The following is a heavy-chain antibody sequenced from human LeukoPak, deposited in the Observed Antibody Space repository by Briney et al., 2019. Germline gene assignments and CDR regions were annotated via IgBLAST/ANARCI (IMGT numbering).Heavy chain of an antibody. D-gene: IGHD6-19*01. CDR3: ARPIAGSSVWRSFDN. Sequence: SETLSLTCAVSGGSISSGGYSWSWIRQPPGKGLEWIGYIYHSGSTNYNPSLQSRVTISVDTSKNQFSLKLSSVTAADTAVYYCARPIAGSSVWRSFDNWGQGTLVTVSS. CDR2: IYHSGST. CDR1: GGSISSGGYS. V-gene: IGHV4-30-2*01. J-gene: IGHJ4*02.